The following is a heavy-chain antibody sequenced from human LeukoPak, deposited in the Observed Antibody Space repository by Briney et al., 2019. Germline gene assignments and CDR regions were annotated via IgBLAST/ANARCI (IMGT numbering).Heavy chain of an antibody. CDR3: ARGRIQLGPGYYYYMDV. J-gene: IGHJ6*03. D-gene: IGHD5-18*01. Sequence: SETLSLTCTVSGGSISSGDYYWSWIRQPPGKGLEWIGYIYHSGSTYYNPSLKSRVTISVDRSKNQFSLKLSSVTAADTAVYYCARGRIQLGPGYYYYMDVWGKGTTVTVSS. V-gene: IGHV4-30-2*01. CDR1: GGSISSGDYY. CDR2: IYHSGST.